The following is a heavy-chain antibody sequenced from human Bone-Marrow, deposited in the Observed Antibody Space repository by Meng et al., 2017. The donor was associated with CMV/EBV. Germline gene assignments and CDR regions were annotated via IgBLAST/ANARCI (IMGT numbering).Heavy chain of an antibody. J-gene: IGHJ6*02. Sequence: SVKVSCKASGGTFRNSAISWVRQAPGQGLEWVGGIIPILDMTDYVENLKGRVTITADKSTSTAYMELSSLRPEDTAVYFCARASDRSGYGDYYHSGMDVWGQGTTVTVSS. CDR2: IIPILDMT. V-gene: IGHV1-69*10. D-gene: IGHD3-3*01. CDR3: ARASDRSGYGDYYHSGMDV. CDR1: GGTFRNSA.